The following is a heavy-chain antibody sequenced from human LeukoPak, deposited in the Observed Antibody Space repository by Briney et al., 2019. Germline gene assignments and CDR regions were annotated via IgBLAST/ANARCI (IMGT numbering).Heavy chain of an antibody. V-gene: IGHV3-7*01. J-gene: IGHJ3*02. D-gene: IGHD2-15*01. CDR2: IKQDGSER. CDR1: GYSISTGSY. CDR3: ARVRGTLGAFDI. Sequence: ETLSLTCTVSGYSISTGSYWGWIRQPPGKGLEWVANIKQDGSERYYVDSVKGRFTISRDNTKNSLYLQMNSLRAEDTAVYYCARVRGTLGAFDIWGQGTMVTVSS.